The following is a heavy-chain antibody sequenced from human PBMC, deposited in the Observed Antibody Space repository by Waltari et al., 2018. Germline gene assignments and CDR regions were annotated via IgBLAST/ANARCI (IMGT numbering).Heavy chain of an antibody. CDR3: ARELALGIAARLSCYMDV. V-gene: IGHV4-34*01. J-gene: IGHJ6*03. CDR1: GGCCSGYY. CDR2: INHSGST. D-gene: IGHD6-6*01. Sequence: QVQLQQWGAGLLKPSETLSLTCAVYGGCCSGYYWSWLRQPPGKVLEWIGEINHSGSTNYNPSLKSRVTISVDTSKNQFSLKLSSVTAADTAVYYCARELALGIAARLSCYMDVWGKGTTVTVSS.